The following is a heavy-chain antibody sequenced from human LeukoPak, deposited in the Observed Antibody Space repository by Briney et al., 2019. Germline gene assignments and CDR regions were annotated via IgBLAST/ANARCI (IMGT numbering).Heavy chain of an antibody. V-gene: IGHV3-21*01. Sequence: GGSLRLSCTDSGFTFSSYSMNWVHQAPGKGLEWVSSISSSSSYIYYADSVKGRFTISRDNAKNSLYLQMNSLRAEDTAVYYCARDPITLDYYDSSGYYPFFDYWGQGTLVTVSS. CDR2: ISSSSSYI. CDR1: GFTFSSYS. J-gene: IGHJ4*02. D-gene: IGHD3-22*01. CDR3: ARDPITLDYYDSSGYYPFFDY.